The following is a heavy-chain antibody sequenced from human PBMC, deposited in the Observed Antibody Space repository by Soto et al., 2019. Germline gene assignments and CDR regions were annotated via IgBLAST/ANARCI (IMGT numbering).Heavy chain of an antibody. Sequence: GGSLRLSCAASGFTFSSYSMNWVRQAPGKGLEWVSSISSSSSYIYYADSVKGRFTISRDNAKNSLYLQMNSLRAEDTAVYYCAGYCSSTSCYRYYYYGMDVWGQGTTVTVSS. CDR3: AGYCSSTSCYRYYYYGMDV. V-gene: IGHV3-21*01. D-gene: IGHD2-2*01. J-gene: IGHJ6*02. CDR1: GFTFSSYS. CDR2: ISSSSSYI.